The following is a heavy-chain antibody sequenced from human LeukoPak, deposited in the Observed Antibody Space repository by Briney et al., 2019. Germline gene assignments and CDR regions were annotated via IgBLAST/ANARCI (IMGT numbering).Heavy chain of an antibody. CDR3: AMEVGATTRAFDY. Sequence: SETLSLTCTVSGGSISSSSYYWGWIRQPPGKGLEWIGSIYYSGSTYYNPSLKSRVTISVDTSKNQFSLKLSSVTAADTAVYYCAMEVGATTRAFDYWGQGTLVTVSS. J-gene: IGHJ4*02. D-gene: IGHD1-26*01. V-gene: IGHV4-39*01. CDR1: GGSISSSSYY. CDR2: IYYSGST.